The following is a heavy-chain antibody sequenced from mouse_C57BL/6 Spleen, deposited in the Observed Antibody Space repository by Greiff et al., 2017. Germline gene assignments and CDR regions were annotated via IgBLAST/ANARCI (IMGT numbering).Heavy chain of an antibody. CDR3: ARKTGSSLWYFDV. D-gene: IGHD1-1*01. CDR2: IYPGSGST. V-gene: IGHV1-55*01. J-gene: IGHJ1*03. CDR1: GYTFTSYW. Sequence: VQLQQPGAELVKPGASVKMSCKASGYTFTSYWITWVKQRPGQGLEWIGDIYPGSGSTNYNEKFKSKATLTVDPSSSTAYMQLSSLTSEDSAVYYWARKTGSSLWYFDVWGTGTTVTVSS.